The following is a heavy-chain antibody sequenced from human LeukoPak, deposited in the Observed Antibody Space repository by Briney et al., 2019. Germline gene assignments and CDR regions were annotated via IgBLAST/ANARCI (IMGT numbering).Heavy chain of an antibody. CDR1: GGSISSYY. CDR2: IYYSGST. CDR3: ARDAQYYDILTGYYYYFDY. V-gene: IGHV4-59*01. J-gene: IGHJ4*02. D-gene: IGHD3-9*01. Sequence: SETLSLTCAVSGGSISSYYWSWIRQPPGKGLEWIGYIYYSGSTNYNPSLKSRVTISVDTSKNQFSLKLSSVTAADTAVYYCARDAQYYDILTGYYYYFDYWGQGTLVTVPS.